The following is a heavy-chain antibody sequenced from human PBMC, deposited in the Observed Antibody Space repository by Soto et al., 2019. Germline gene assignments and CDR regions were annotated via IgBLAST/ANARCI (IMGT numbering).Heavy chain of an antibody. D-gene: IGHD3-10*02. Sequence: QVQLVESGGGVVQPGGSLRLSCEGSGFIFSNNGMHWVRQAPGKGLEWVAFMSYDGSAKFLADSVKGRFTISRDNSKSTLFLHMSSLRAEDTAMYYCAIVRVADSPLDHWGQGTLVTVSS. CDR1: GFIFSNNG. CDR2: MSYDGSAK. V-gene: IGHV3-30*02. J-gene: IGHJ4*02. CDR3: AIVRVADSPLDH.